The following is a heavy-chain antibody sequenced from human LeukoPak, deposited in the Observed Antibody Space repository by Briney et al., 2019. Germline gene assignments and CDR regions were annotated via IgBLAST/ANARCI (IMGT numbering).Heavy chain of an antibody. CDR3: ARDRGSGSYWKYDAFDI. CDR1: GFTFSSYW. CDR2: INSDGSST. D-gene: IGHD1-26*01. J-gene: IGHJ3*02. Sequence: GGSLRLSCAASGFTFSSYWMHWVRQAPGKGLVWVSRINSDGSSTSYADSVKGRFTISRDNAKNTLYLQMNSLRAEDTAVYYCARDRGSGSYWKYDAFDIWGQGTMVTVSS. V-gene: IGHV3-74*01.